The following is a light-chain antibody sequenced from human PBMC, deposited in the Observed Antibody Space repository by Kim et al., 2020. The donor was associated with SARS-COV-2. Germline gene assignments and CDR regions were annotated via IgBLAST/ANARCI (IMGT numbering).Light chain of an antibody. CDR2: GAS. Sequence: PRTLSQGETAPRSCRASQSVSSSYSAGYQQKPGQAPRHLIYGASSRTTGIPDRCSGSGSETDFTLTSSRRWPEDFAVDYCQQYGSFGPGTKVDSK. V-gene: IGKV3-20*01. J-gene: IGKJ3*01. CDR1: QSVSSSY. CDR3: QQYGS.